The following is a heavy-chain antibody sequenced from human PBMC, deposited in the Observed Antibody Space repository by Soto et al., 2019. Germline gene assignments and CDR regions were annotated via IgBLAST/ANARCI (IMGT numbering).Heavy chain of an antibody. D-gene: IGHD6-13*01. J-gene: IGHJ5*02. CDR2: IYPGDSDT. CDR1: GYSFTSYW. Sequence: GESMKISCKGSGYSFTSYWIGWVRQMPGKGLEWMGIIYPGDSDTRYSPSFQGQVTISADKSISTAYLQWSSLKASDTAMYYCARRVAAAGNWFDPWGQGTLVTVSS. CDR3: ARRVAAAGNWFDP. V-gene: IGHV5-51*01.